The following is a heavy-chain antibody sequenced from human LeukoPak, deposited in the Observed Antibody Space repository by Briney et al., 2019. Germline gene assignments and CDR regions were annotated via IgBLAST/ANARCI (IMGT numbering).Heavy chain of an antibody. Sequence: SETLSLTCAVYGGSFSGYYWSWIRQPPGKGLEWIGEINHSGSTNYNPSLKSRVTISVDTSKNQFSLKLSSVTAADTAVYYCARHRHYYYYMDVWGKGTTVTVSS. CDR3: ARHRHYYYYMDV. V-gene: IGHV4-34*01. CDR1: GGSFSGYY. CDR2: INHSGST. J-gene: IGHJ6*03.